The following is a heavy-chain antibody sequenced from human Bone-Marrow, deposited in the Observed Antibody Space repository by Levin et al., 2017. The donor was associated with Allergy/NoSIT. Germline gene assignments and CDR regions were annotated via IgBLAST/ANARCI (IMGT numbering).Heavy chain of an antibody. CDR2: ISHDGSKQ. CDR1: GFNFRNYD. Sequence: GGSLRLSCAASGFNFRNYDMYWVRQAPGTGLEWVAYISHDGSKQWHADSVKGRFSISRDNSENTLYLQMNILTVDDTAMFSCARDLNRWQGSFDLWGQGTMVIVSS. J-gene: IGHJ3*01. D-gene: IGHD2-15*01. V-gene: IGHV3-30*03. CDR3: ARDLNRWQGSFDL.